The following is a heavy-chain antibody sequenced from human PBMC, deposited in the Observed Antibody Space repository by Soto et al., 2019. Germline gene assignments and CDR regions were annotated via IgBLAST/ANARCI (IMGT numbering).Heavy chain of an antibody. V-gene: IGHV3-33*01. Sequence: KGLEWVAVIWYDGSNKYYADSVKGRFTISRDNSKNTLYLQMNSLRAEDTAVYYCARDEQWLATTPLFDYWGQGTLVTVSS. CDR2: IWYDGSNK. D-gene: IGHD6-19*01. J-gene: IGHJ4*02. CDR3: ARDEQWLATTPLFDY.